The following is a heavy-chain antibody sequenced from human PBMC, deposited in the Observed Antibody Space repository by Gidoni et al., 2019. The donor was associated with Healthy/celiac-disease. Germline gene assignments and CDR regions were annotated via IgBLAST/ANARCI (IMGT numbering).Heavy chain of an antibody. CDR3: ARGNFGIVVVPAAAMLYWFDP. CDR2: INHSGST. V-gene: IGHV4-34*01. Sequence: QVQLQQWGAGLLKPSETLSLTCAVYGGSFSGYYWSWIRQPPGKGLEWIGEINHSGSTNYNPSLKSRVKISVETSKNQFSLKLSSVTAADTAVYYCARGNFGIVVVPAAAMLYWFDPWGQGTLVTVSS. J-gene: IGHJ5*02. CDR1: GGSFSGYY. D-gene: IGHD2-2*01.